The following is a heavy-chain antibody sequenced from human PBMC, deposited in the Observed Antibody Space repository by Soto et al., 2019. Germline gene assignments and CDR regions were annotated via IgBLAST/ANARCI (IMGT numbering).Heavy chain of an antibody. J-gene: IGHJ5*02. V-gene: IGHV1-3*01. D-gene: IGHD6-19*01. Sequence: QVQLVQSGAEVKKPGASVKVSCKASGYTFSSYALHWVRQAPGQRLEWMGWINAANGNVKYSQKFQGRVTIIRDTSASTAYMELSSLRSEDTAVYYCARAVGQFDPWGQGTLVTVSS. CDR2: INAANGNV. CDR3: ARAVGQFDP. CDR1: GYTFSSYA.